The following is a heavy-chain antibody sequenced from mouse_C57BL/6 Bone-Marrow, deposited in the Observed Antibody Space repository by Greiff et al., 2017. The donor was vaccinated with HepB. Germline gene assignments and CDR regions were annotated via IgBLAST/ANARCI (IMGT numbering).Heavy chain of an antibody. CDR3: TPPYYGSSSAWFAY. D-gene: IGHD1-1*01. CDR2: IDPENGDT. Sequence: VHVKQSGAELVRPGASVKLSCTASGFNIKDDYMHWVKQRPEQGLEWIGWIDPENGDTEYASKFQGKATITADTSSNTAYLQLSSLTSEDTAVYYCTPPYYGSSSAWFAYWGQGTLVTVSA. CDR1: GFNIKDDY. V-gene: IGHV14-4*01. J-gene: IGHJ3*01.